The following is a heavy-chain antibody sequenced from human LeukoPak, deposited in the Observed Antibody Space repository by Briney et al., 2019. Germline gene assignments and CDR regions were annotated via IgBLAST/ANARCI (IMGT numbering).Heavy chain of an antibody. J-gene: IGHJ6*04. D-gene: IGHD3-10*01. Sequence: ASVKVSYKASGYTFTSYGISWVRQAPGQGLEWMGWISAYNANTNYAQKLQGRVTMTTDTSTSTAYMELRSLRSDDTAVYYCARVADTMVRGVTYYYYYGMDVWGKGTAVTVSS. CDR3: ARVADTMVRGVTYYYYYGMDV. V-gene: IGHV1-18*04. CDR2: ISAYNANT. CDR1: GYTFTSYG.